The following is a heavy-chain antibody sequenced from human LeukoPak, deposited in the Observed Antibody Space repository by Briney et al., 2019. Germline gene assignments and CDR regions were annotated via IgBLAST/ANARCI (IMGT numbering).Heavy chain of an antibody. CDR1: GFTFSSYS. CDR2: ISSSSSTI. V-gene: IGHV3-48*04. CDR3: ASPEDSSGYYYVDFDY. J-gene: IGHJ4*02. D-gene: IGHD3-22*01. Sequence: GGSLRLSCAASGFTFSSYSMNWVRQAPGKGLEWVSYISSSSSTIYYADSVKGRFTISRDNAKNSLYLQMNSLRAEDTAVYYCASPEDSSGYYYVDFDYWGQGTLVTVSS.